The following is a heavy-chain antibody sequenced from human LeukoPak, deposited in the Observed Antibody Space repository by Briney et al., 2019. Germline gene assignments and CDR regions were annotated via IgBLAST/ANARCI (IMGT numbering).Heavy chain of an antibody. J-gene: IGHJ3*02. Sequence: PGGSLRPSCAASGFTVSSNYMSWVRQAPGKGLEWVSVIYSGGSTYYADSVKGRFTISRDNSKNTLYLQMNSLRAEDTAVYYCAREVIGIYYDSSGNAFDIWGQGTMVTVSS. CDR1: GFTVSSNY. D-gene: IGHD3-22*01. V-gene: IGHV3-66*01. CDR2: IYSGGST. CDR3: AREVIGIYYDSSGNAFDI.